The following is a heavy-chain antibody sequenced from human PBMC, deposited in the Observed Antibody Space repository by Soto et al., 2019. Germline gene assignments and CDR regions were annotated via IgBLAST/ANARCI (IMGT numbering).Heavy chain of an antibody. V-gene: IGHV1-18*01. CDR1: GYTFTSYG. D-gene: IGHD3-16*01. CDR3: ARAVVGGSTCDYFDY. Sequence: QVQLVQSGAEVKKPGASVKVSCKASGYTFTSYGISWVRQAPGQGLEWMGWISAYNGNTNYAQKLQGRVTMTTDTPTSTADMELRRLRSDDTAVYYCARAVVGGSTCDYFDYWGQGPLVTVCS. J-gene: IGHJ4*02. CDR2: ISAYNGNT.